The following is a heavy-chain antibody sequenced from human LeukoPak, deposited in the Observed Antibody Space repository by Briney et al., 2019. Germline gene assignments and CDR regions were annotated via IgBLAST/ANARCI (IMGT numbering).Heavy chain of an antibody. J-gene: IGHJ6*03. D-gene: IGHD6-19*01. CDR2: ISSSSSYI. V-gene: IGHV3-21*01. CDR1: GFTFSSYS. Sequence: GGSLRLSCAASGFTFSSYSMNWVRQAPGKGLEWVSSISSSSSYIYYADSVKGRFAISRDNAKNSLYLQMNSLRAEDTAVYYCARGPVAVAGTDYYYYMDVWGKGTTVTVS. CDR3: ARGPVAVAGTDYYYYMDV.